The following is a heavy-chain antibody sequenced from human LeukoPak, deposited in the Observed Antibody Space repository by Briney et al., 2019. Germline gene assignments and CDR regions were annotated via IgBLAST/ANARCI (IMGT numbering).Heavy chain of an antibody. D-gene: IGHD6-6*01. CDR3: ARRTGQLVDY. Sequence: PSETLSLTCTVSGGSISSYYWSWIRQPPGKGLEWIGYIYYSGSTNYNPSLKSRVTISVDTSKNQFSLKLSSVTAADTAVYYCARRTGQLVDYWGQGTLVTVSS. CDR1: GGSISSYY. V-gene: IGHV4-59*08. CDR2: IYYSGST. J-gene: IGHJ4*02.